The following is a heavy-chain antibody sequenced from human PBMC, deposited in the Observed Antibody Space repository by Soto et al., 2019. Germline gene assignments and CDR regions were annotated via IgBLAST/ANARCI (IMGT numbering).Heavy chain of an antibody. Sequence: ETLSRKWTVAGGPISSYIWSWIRQPPGEGLEWIGYIFYSGTTNYSPSLKRRVTLSLGTARNQFSLNMTSVTAADTAVYSCARGRGGADDAFDTWGQGSMVIV. V-gene: IGHV4-59*01. CDR2: IFYSGTT. CDR1: GGPISSYI. CDR3: ARGRGGADDAFDT. J-gene: IGHJ3*02. D-gene: IGHD3-16*01.